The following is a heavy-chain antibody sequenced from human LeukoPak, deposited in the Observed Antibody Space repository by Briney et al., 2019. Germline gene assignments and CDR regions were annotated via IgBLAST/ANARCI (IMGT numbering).Heavy chain of an antibody. CDR3: ARLCPFRLPNYYYYYYMDV. CDR2: MNPNSGNT. V-gene: IGHV1-8*01. J-gene: IGHJ6*03. CDR1: GYTFTSYD. D-gene: IGHD2-15*01. Sequence: ASVKVSCKASGYTFTSYDINWVRQATGQGLEWMGWMNPNSGNTGYAQKFQGRVTMTRNTSISTAYMELSSLRSEDTAVYYCARLCPFRLPNYYYYYYMDVWGEGTTVTISS.